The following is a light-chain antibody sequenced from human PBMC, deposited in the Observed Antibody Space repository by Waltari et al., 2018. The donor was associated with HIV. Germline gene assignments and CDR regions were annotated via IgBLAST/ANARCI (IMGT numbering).Light chain of an antibody. V-gene: IGLV3-1*01. CDR2: QDT. Sequence: SYELIQPPSVSVSPGQTASITCSGDKLGEKYPCWYQQRPGQAPVLVISQDTKRPSGIPARFSASKSGNTATLTISGTQVMDEAHYYCQAWDNNTWMFGGGTKLTVL. CDR3: QAWDNNTWM. J-gene: IGLJ3*02. CDR1: KLGEKY.